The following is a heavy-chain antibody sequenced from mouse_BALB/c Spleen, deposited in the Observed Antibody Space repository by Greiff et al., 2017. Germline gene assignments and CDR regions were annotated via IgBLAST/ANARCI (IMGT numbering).Heavy chain of an antibody. V-gene: IGHV2-5-1*01. CDR3: ATLYGIYAMDY. Sequence: VKLVESGPSLVQPSQSLSITCTVSGFSLTSYGVHWVRQSPGQGLEWLGVIWRGGSTDYNAAFMSRLSITKDNSKSQVFFKMNSLQADDTAIYYCATLYGIYAMDYWGQGTSVTVSS. CDR1: GFSLTSYG. D-gene: IGHD2-10*02. J-gene: IGHJ4*01. CDR2: IWRGGST.